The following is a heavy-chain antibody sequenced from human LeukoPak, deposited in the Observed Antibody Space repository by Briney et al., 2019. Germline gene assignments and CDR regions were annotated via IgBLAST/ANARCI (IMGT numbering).Heavy chain of an antibody. Sequence: GGSLRLSCAASAFTFSSYEMNWVRQAPGKGLEWVSYISGSGSTIYYADSVKGRFTISRDNAKNSLYLQMNSLRAEDTAVYYCARERVVRFDYWGQGTLVTVSP. CDR1: AFTFSSYE. J-gene: IGHJ4*02. D-gene: IGHD3-16*02. CDR2: ISGSGSTI. CDR3: ARERVVRFDY. V-gene: IGHV3-48*03.